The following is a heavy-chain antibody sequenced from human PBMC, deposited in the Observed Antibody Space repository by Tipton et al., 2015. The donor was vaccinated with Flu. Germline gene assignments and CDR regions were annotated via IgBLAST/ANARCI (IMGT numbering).Heavy chain of an antibody. D-gene: IGHD2-15*01. CDR2: INHSGST. J-gene: IGHJ4*02. V-gene: IGHV4-34*01. Sequence: TLSLTCAVYGGSFSGYYWSWIRQPPGKGLEWIGEINHSGSTNYNPSLKSRVTISVDTSKNQFSLKLSSVTAADTAVYYCAVGDCSGGSCHSRRRPFDYWGQGTLVTVSS. CDR3: AVGDCSGGSCHSRRRPFDY. CDR1: GGSFSGYY.